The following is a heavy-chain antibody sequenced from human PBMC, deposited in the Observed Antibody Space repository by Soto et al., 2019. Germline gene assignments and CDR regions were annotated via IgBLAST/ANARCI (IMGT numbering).Heavy chain of an antibody. V-gene: IGHV3-74*01. J-gene: IGHJ2*01. D-gene: IGHD6-13*01. Sequence: EVQLVESGGGLVQPGGSRRLSCAASGFTFSDYWMHWFRQAPGKGLVWVSRIRGDGSSTSHADSVKGRLTISRDNAKDTLYLQMNSLTVEDTAIYYCARVAVAAPRSWYFDLWGRGTLVPVSS. CDR3: ARVAVAAPRSWYFDL. CDR1: GFTFSDYW. CDR2: IRGDGSST.